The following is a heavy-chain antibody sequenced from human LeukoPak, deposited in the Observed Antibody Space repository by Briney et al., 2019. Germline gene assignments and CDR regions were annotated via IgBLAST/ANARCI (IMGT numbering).Heavy chain of an antibody. Sequence: PSETLSLTCSVSGDSITGYYWSWIRQPPGKGLEWIGEINHSGSTNYNPSLKSRVTISVDTSKNQFSLKLSSVTAADTAVYYCARRGYDILTGYYRYFDYWGQGTLVTVSS. CDR3: ARRGYDILTGYYRYFDY. CDR2: INHSGST. D-gene: IGHD3-9*01. CDR1: GDSITGYY. J-gene: IGHJ4*02. V-gene: IGHV4-34*01.